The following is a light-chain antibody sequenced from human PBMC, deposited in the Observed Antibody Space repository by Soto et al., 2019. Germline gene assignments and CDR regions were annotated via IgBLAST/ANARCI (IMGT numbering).Light chain of an antibody. J-gene: IGKJ1*01. V-gene: IGKV1-33*01. CDR1: HDIRDH. CDR3: LQDYNYPWT. Sequence: IQMTQSPSSLSASVGDRVTLTCQASHDIRDHLNWYQQKPGKPPKLLIYDASNLQTGVPSRFSGSGSGTDFTFTISSLQPEDIATYFCLQDYNYPWTFGQGTKVDIK. CDR2: DAS.